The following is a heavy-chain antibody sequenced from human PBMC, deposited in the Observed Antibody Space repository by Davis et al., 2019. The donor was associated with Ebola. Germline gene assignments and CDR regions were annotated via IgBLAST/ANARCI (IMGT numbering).Heavy chain of an antibody. CDR3: SLSSPRSSPPRDY. Sequence: GESLKISCAASGFSFSSYSMNWVRQAPGKGLEWVSAISGSGGSTYYADSVKGRFTISRDNSKNTLYLQMNSLRAEDTAVYYCSLSSPRSSPPRDYWGQGTLVTVSS. CDR2: ISGSGGST. V-gene: IGHV3-23*01. D-gene: IGHD6-13*01. J-gene: IGHJ4*02. CDR1: GFSFSSYS.